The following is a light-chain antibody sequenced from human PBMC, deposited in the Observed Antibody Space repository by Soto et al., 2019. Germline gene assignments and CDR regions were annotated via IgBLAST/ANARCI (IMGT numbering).Light chain of an antibody. CDR3: GTWDSSLSAYV. V-gene: IGLV1-51*01. CDR2: DND. CDR1: SSNIGDNY. J-gene: IGLJ1*01. Sequence: QSVLTQPPSVSAAPGQQVTISCSGSSSNIGDNYVSWYQHLPGTAPKLVVYDNDRRPSGIPGRFSGSKSGTSATLGITGLQTGDEADYYCGTWDSSLSAYVFGTGTKVTVL.